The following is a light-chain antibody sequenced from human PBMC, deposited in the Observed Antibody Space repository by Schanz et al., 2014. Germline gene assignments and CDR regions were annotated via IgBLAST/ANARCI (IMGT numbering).Light chain of an antibody. CDR3: SSYAGSYNGVL. V-gene: IGLV2-11*01. CDR1: SSDVGAYNY. CDR2: DVS. Sequence: QSALTQPRSVSGSPGQSVTISCTGTSSDVGAYNYVSWYQQHPGKAPKLMIYDVSKRPSGVPDRFSGSKSGNTASLTISGLQAEDEAVYYCSSYAGSYNGVLFGGGTKLTVL. J-gene: IGLJ3*02.